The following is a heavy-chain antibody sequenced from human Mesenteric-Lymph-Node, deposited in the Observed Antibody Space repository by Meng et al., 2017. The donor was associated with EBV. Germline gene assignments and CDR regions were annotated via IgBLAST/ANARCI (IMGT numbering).Heavy chain of an antibody. D-gene: IGHD6-6*01. CDR3: ARDQGSSSCFDY. Sequence: VRLVVSGGGLVKVGGSMRLCCAASGFTFSDYYMSWIRQAPGKGLEWVSYIRSSGSTIYYADSVKGRFTISRDNAKNSLYLQMNSLRAEDTAVYYCARDQGSSSCFDYWGQGTLVTVSS. V-gene: IGHV3-11*01. J-gene: IGHJ4*02. CDR1: GFTFSDYY. CDR2: IRSSGSTI.